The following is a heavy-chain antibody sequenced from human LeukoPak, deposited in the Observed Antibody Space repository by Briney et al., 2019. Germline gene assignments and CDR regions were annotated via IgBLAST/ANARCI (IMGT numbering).Heavy chain of an antibody. V-gene: IGHV4-61*08. D-gene: IGHD4-17*01. Sequence: SQTLSLTCTVSGGSISSGDYYWSWIRRPPGKGLEWIGYIYYSGSTNYNPSLKSRVTISVDTSKNQFSLKLSSVTAADTAVYYCATLYGGYYYYGMDVWGQGTTVTVSS. CDR1: GGSISSGDYY. CDR2: IYYSGST. CDR3: ATLYGGYYYYGMDV. J-gene: IGHJ6*02.